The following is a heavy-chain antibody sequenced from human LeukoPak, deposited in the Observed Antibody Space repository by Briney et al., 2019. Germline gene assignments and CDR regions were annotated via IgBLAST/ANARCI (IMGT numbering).Heavy chain of an antibody. D-gene: IGHD3-3*01. V-gene: IGHV3-64*04. CDR1: GFTFSRHA. Sequence: HPGGSLRLSCSAAGFTFSRHAMHWVRQAPGKGLEYVSTINDDGGITYYADSVKGRFTISRDNSKNTLYLQMNSLRAEDTAVYYCARDGIFGVVRYYFDYWGQGTLVTVSS. J-gene: IGHJ4*02. CDR2: INDDGGIT. CDR3: ARDGIFGVVRYYFDY.